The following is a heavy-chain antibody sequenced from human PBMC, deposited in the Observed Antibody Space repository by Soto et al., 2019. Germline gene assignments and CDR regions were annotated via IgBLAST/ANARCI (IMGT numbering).Heavy chain of an antibody. Sequence: GEYLRLSCAASGFPFRSYSMNWVRQAPGKGLEWVSSISSSSSYIYYADSVKGRFTISRDNAKNSLYLQMNSLRAEDTAVYYRARDLLPPRRYNWHDVAYYYGMDFCGQVTKVTLPS. V-gene: IGHV3-21*01. J-gene: IGHJ6*02. CDR2: ISSSSSYI. CDR1: GFPFRSYS. D-gene: IGHD1-20*01. CDR3: ARDLLPPRRYNWHDVAYYYGMDF.